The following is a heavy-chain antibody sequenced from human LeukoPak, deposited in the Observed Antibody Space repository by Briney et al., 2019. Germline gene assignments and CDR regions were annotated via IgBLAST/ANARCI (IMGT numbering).Heavy chain of an antibody. CDR3: SEGYFEPFDH. CDR1: GASVSSSH. J-gene: IGHJ4*02. D-gene: IGHD2/OR15-2a*01. Sequence: SETLSLTCVVSGASVSSSHWNWIRQLPGKGLEWIGCLSYTGKTDYNPSLTSRVTISLDTPKNQVSLKLRSVTAADTAVYYCSEGYFEPFDHWGQGTLVTVPS. V-gene: IGHV4-59*02. CDR2: LSYTGKT.